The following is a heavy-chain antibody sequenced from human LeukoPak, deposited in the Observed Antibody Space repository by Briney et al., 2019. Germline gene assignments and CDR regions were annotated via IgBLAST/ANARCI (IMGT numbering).Heavy chain of an antibody. J-gene: IGHJ4*02. Sequence: ASVKVSCKASGYTFTSYGISWVRQAPGQGLEWMGWIGAYNGNTNYAQKLQGRVTMTTDTSTSTAYMELRSLRSDDTAVYYCARDSPIVVVPAAMGYWGQGTLVTVSS. V-gene: IGHV1-18*01. CDR3: ARDSPIVVVPAAMGY. D-gene: IGHD2-2*01. CDR2: IGAYNGNT. CDR1: GYTFTSYG.